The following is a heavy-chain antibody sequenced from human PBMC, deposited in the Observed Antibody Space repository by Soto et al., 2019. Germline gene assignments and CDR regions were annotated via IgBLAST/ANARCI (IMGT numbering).Heavy chain of an antibody. CDR1: GFTVSSNY. CDR3: AREMHLGGGSYLLGYYGMDV. V-gene: IGHV3-53*01. Sequence: GGSLRLSCAASGFTVSSNYMSWVRQAPGKGLEWVSVIYSGGSTYYADSVKGRFTISRDNSKNTLYLQMNSLRAEDTAVYYCAREMHLGGGSYLLGYYGMDVWGQGTTVTVSS. J-gene: IGHJ6*02. D-gene: IGHD3-16*01. CDR2: IYSGGST.